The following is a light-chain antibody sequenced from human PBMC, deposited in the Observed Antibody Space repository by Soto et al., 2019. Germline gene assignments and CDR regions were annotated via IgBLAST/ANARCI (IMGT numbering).Light chain of an antibody. V-gene: IGLV2-14*01. J-gene: IGLJ3*02. Sequence: QSVLTQPASVSGSPGQSITISCTGTSSDVGAYNYVSWYQQHPGKAPKLIICEVSHRPPGISNRFSGSKSGNTASLTISGLQAEDEADYHCSSYTSSSSWVFGGGTQLTVL. CDR3: SSYTSSSSWV. CDR1: SSDVGAYNY. CDR2: EVS.